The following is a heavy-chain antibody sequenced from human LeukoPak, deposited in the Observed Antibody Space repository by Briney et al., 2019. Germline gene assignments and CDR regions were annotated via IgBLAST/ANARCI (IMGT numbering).Heavy chain of an antibody. V-gene: IGHV1-2*02. CDR2: INPSSGGT. CDR1: GYTFTGYY. J-gene: IGHJ4*02. Sequence: ASVKVSCKASGYTFTGYYMHWVRQAPGQGLEWMGWINPSSGGTNYAQKFQGRVTMTRDTSISTAYMELSRLRSDDTAVYYCAVIPTVTTTGSNYWGQGTLVTVSS. CDR3: AVIPTVTTTGSNY. D-gene: IGHD4-17*01.